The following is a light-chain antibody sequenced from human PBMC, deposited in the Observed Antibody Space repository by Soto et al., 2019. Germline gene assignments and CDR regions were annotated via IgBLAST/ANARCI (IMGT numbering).Light chain of an antibody. CDR2: DVS. J-gene: IGLJ1*01. V-gene: IGLV2-14*01. CDR1: SSDIGGYNY. Sequence: QSALTQPASVSGSPGQSIIISCTGTSSDIGGYNYVSWYQQHPGKAPTLMIYDVSNRPSGVSDRFSASKSGNTASLTISGLQAEDEADYYCSSYTSSSTRVFGTGTKVTVL. CDR3: SSYTSSSTRV.